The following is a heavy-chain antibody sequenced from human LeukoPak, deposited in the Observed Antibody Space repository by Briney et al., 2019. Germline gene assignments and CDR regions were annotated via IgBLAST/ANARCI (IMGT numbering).Heavy chain of an antibody. J-gene: IGHJ4*02. Sequence: GGSLRLSCTASGFTFSSYSMNWVRQAPGKGLEWVSHISSRRSDIYYADSVKGRFTISRDNAKNSMFLQMNSPRDEDAAVYYCASSTTTVNTSRYFDHWGQGTLVTVSS. D-gene: IGHD4-11*01. CDR2: ISSRRSDI. V-gene: IGHV3-48*02. CDR3: ASSTTTVNTSRYFDH. CDR1: GFTFSSYS.